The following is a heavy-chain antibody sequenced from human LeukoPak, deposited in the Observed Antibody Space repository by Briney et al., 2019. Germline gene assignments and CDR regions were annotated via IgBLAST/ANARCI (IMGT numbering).Heavy chain of an antibody. CDR2: ISGSGGST. CDR1: GFTFSSYA. D-gene: IGHD2-2*01. CDR3: AKDRRYCSSTSCHVFDY. V-gene: IGHV3-23*01. J-gene: IGHJ4*02. Sequence: GGSLRLSCAASGFTFSSYAMSCVRQAPGKGLEWVSAISGSGGSTYYADSVKGRFTISRDNSKNTLYLQMNSLRAEDTAVYYCAKDRRYCSSTSCHVFDYWGQGTLVTVSS.